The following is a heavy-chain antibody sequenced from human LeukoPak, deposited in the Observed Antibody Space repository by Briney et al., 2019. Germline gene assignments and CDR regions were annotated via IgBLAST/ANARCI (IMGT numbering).Heavy chain of an antibody. D-gene: IGHD3-3*01. CDR2: INHSGST. CDR1: GGSFSGYY. J-gene: IGHJ4*02. V-gene: IGHV4-34*01. CDR3: AGYNDFWSGYPHFDY. Sequence: SETLSLTCAVYGGSFSGYYWSWIRQPPGKGLEWIGEINHSGSTNYNPSLKSRVTISVDTSKNQFSLKLSSVTAADTAVYYCAGYNDFWSGYPHFDYWGQGTLVTVSS.